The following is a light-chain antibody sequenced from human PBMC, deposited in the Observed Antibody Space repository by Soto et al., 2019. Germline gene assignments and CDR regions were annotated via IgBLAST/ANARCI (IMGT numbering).Light chain of an antibody. Sequence: EKVLTQSPVTLSVSLGERATLSCRASQSITTNLAWYQQKPGQAPRLLIYGASSRATGIPDRFSGSGSGTDFTLTISRLEPEDFAVYYCQQYDTSPRTFGQGTKVEFK. CDR2: GAS. CDR3: QQYDTSPRT. V-gene: IGKV3-20*01. J-gene: IGKJ1*01. CDR1: QSITTN.